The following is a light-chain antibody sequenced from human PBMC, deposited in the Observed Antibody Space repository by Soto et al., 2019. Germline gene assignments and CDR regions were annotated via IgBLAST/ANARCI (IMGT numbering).Light chain of an antibody. CDR1: QSVSSN. CDR3: QQYNNWPSWT. J-gene: IGKJ1*01. CDR2: GAS. Sequence: EIVLTQSPGTLSLSPGERATLSCRASQSVSSNLAWYQQKPGQAPRLLIYGASTRATGIPARFSGSGSGTEFTLTIRSLQSEDFAVYYCQQYNNWPSWTFGQGTKVDIK. V-gene: IGKV3-15*01.